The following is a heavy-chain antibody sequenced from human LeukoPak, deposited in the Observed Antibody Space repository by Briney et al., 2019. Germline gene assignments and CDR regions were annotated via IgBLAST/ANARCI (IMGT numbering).Heavy chain of an antibody. V-gene: IGHV1-69*04. CDR2: IIPILGIA. CDR3: ARGMEYYYYYGMDV. Sequence: GASVKVSCKASGGTFSSYAISWVRQAPGQGLEWMGRIIPILGIANYAQKFQGRVTITADKSTSTAYMELSSLRSEDMAVYYCARGMEYYYYYGMDVWGQGTTVTVSS. D-gene: IGHD2-8*01. J-gene: IGHJ6*02. CDR1: GGTFSSYA.